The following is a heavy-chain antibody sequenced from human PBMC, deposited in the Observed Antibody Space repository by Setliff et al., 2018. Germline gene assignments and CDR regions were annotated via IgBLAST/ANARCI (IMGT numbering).Heavy chain of an antibody. CDR1: GDPMSSRRYY. V-gene: IGHV4-61*09. CDR2: IYTSWST. CDR3: ARMSGFQYMDV. D-gene: IGHD3-3*01. J-gene: IGHJ6*03. Sequence: SETLSLTCTVSGDPMSSRRYYWAWIRQPAGKGLEWIGQIYTSWSTNYNPSLKSRVTISLDTSNNQFSLSLSSVTAANTAVYYCARMSGFQYMDVWGKGTTVTVSS.